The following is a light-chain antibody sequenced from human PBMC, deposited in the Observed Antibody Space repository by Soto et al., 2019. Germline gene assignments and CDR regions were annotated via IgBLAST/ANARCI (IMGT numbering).Light chain of an antibody. CDR2: GAS. CDR1: QSVSANY. V-gene: IGKV3D-20*02. J-gene: IGKJ2*01. Sequence: EVVLTQSPATLSLSPGERATLSCRANQSVSANYLAWYQQKPGQAPRLLIYGASSRATGIPDRFSGSGSGTDFTLTISSLQPEDFATYYCQQSYSTPYTFGQGTKVEIK. CDR3: QQSYSTPYT.